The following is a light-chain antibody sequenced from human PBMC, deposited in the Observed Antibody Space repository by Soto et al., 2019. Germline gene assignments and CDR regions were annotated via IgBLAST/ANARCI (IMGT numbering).Light chain of an antibody. CDR2: GAS. CDR1: QSVSNNY. CDR3: QQYGSSGT. V-gene: IGKV3-20*01. J-gene: IGKJ1*01. Sequence: EIVLTQSPGTLSLSPGERATLSCRASQSVSNNYLAWYQQKPGQAPRLLIYGASNRATGIPDRFSGSGSGTVFTLIISRLEPEDFVVYYCQQYGSSGTFGQGTKVEIK.